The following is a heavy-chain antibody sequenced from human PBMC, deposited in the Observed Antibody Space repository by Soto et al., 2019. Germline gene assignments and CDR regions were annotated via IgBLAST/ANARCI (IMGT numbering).Heavy chain of an antibody. Sequence: GESLKISCAASGFTFNRYWMHWVRQAPGKGLVWVSRIKNDGSSTSYADSVKGRFSISRDNGKNTLYLQMNSLRVEDTAVYYCAKFDDDYYYMDVWGKGTTVTVSS. CDR1: GFTFNRYW. CDR2: IKNDGSST. J-gene: IGHJ6*03. CDR3: AKFDDDYYYMDV. D-gene: IGHD1-1*01. V-gene: IGHV3-74*01.